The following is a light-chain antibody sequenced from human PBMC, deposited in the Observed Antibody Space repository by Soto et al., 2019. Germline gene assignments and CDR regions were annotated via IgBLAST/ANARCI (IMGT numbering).Light chain of an antibody. Sequence: EIVLTQSPGTLSLSPGERATLSCRASQSLSSSWLAWYQQKPGQAPRLLIYGASSRATGIPDRFSGSGSGTDLTLTISRLEPEDFAVYDCQQYHSSVWTFGQGTKVDIK. J-gene: IGKJ1*01. V-gene: IGKV3-20*01. CDR3: QQYHSSVWT. CDR2: GAS. CDR1: QSLSSSW.